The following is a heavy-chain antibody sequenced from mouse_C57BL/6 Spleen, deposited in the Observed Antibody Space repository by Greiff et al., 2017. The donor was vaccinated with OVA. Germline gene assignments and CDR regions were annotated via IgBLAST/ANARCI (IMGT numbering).Heavy chain of an antibody. J-gene: IGHJ3*01. V-gene: IGHV2-2*01. Sequence: QVQLQQSGPGLVQPSQSLSITCTVSGFSLTSYGVHWVRQSPGKGLEWLGVIWSGGSTDYNAAFISRLSISKDNSKSQVFFKMNSLQADDTARYYCARKDGNQAAGLDYWGQGTLVTVSA. CDR1: GFSLTSYG. D-gene: IGHD2-1*01. CDR2: IWSGGST. CDR3: ARKDGNQAAGLDY.